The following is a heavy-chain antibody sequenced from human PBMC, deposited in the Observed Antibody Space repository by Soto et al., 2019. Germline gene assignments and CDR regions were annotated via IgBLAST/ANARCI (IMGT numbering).Heavy chain of an antibody. V-gene: IGHV3-66*01. J-gene: IGHJ6*02. CDR3: ASWDAYGDYAELHTDYYFGMDV. CDR2: IQSGGPT. Sequence: QPGGSLRLSCAASGFTVSSKYMSWVRQAPGKGLEWVSLIQSGGPTYYADSVKGRFTISRDTSENTLHLQMDSLRAEDTAVYYFASWDAYGDYAELHTDYYFGMDVWGQGTTVTVSS. D-gene: IGHD4-17*01. CDR1: GFTVSSKY.